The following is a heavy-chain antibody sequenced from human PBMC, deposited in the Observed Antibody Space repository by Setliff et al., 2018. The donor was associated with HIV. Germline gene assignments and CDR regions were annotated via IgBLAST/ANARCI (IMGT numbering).Heavy chain of an antibody. D-gene: IGHD3-3*01. CDR1: GGSISSGSYY. CDR3: ARSPTNTYYNFWSGYSYFDY. Sequence: PSETLSLTCTVSGGSISSGSYYWSWIRQPAGKGLEWIGRIYTSGSTNYNPSLKSRVTISVDTSKNQFSLKLSSVTAADTAVYYCARSPTNTYYNFWSGYSYFDYWGQGTLVTSPQ. V-gene: IGHV4-61*02. CDR2: IYTSGST. J-gene: IGHJ4*02.